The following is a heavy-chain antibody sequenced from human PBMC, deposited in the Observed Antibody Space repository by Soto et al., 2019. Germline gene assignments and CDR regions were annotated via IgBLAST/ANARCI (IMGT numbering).Heavy chain of an antibody. CDR2: IIPIFGTA. J-gene: IGHJ4*02. D-gene: IGHD2-15*01. V-gene: IGHV1-69*12. CDR3: ARGYCSGGSCYNYFDY. Sequence: QVQLVQSGAEVKKPGSSVKVSCKASGGTFSSYAISWVRQAPGQGLEWMGGIIPIFGTANYAQKFQGRVTITADESTSTAYMELSSLRSDDTAVYYCARGYCSGGSCYNYFDYWGQGTLVTVSS. CDR1: GGTFSSYA.